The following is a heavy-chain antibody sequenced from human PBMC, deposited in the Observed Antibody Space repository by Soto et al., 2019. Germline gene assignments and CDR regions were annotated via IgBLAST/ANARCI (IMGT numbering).Heavy chain of an antibody. CDR2: IYYSGST. CDR1: GGSISSGGYY. Sequence: TLSLPCTVSGGSISSGGYYWSWIRQHPGKGLEWIGYIYYSGSTYYNPSLKSRVTISVDTSKNQFSLKLSAVTAADTAGYYCSRDLFGSSWYNWFDPWGQGTLVTVSS. D-gene: IGHD6-13*01. CDR3: SRDLFGSSWYNWFDP. V-gene: IGHV4-31*03. J-gene: IGHJ5*02.